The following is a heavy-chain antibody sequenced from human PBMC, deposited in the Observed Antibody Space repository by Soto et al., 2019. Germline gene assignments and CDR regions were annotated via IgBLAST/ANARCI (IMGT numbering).Heavy chain of an antibody. D-gene: IGHD2-15*01. CDR2: ISAYNGNT. J-gene: IGHJ6*03. CDR3: ARRISVVAYYYYMDV. V-gene: IGHV1-18*01. CDR1: GYTFTSYA. Sequence: ASVKVSCKASGYTFTSYAMHWVRQAPGQRLEWMGWISAYNGNTNYAQRLQGRVTMTTDTSTNTAYMELRSLTSDDTAVYYCARRISVVAYYYYMDVWGKGTTVTVSS.